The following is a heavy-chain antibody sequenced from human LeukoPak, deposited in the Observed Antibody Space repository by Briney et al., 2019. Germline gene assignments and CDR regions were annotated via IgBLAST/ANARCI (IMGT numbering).Heavy chain of an antibody. CDR1: GYTFTGYY. V-gene: IGHV1-2*02. D-gene: IGHD3-3*01. CDR2: INPNSGGT. CDR3: ARGLRFLEWLLDRTFDY. J-gene: IGHJ4*02. Sequence: ASVKVSCKASGYTFTGYYMHWVRQAPGQGLEWMGWINPNSGGTNYAQKSQGRVTMTRDTSISTAYMELSRLRSDDTAVYYCARGLRFLEWLLDRTFDYWGQGTLVTVSS.